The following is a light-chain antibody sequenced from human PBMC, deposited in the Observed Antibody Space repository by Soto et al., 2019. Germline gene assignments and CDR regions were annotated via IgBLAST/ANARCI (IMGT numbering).Light chain of an antibody. CDR1: QSINY. CDR3: QHCGSPPTYT. CDR2: GAS. J-gene: IGKJ2*01. V-gene: IGKV3-20*01. Sequence: EIVLTQSPGTLSLSPGERATLSCRASQSINYLAWYQQKVGQAPRLLIYGASRRATGIPDRFGGSGSGTDFSLTISRLEPEDFAVYYCQHCGSPPTYTFGQGPKLEIK.